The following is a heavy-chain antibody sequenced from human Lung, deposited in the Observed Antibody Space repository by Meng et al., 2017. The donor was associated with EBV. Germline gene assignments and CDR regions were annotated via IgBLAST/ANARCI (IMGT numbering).Heavy chain of an antibody. V-gene: IGHV4-34*01. CDR1: GRSFSSSY. Sequence: GQLPQWGAGPLKPSETLSLTCGVSGRSFSSSYWSWIRQPPGKGLEWIGQINYSGITNYNPSLKSRVTISVDTSKNQFSLSLNSVTAADTAVYYCARGGTSSAPFDYWGQETLVTVSS. CDR3: ARGGTSSAPFDY. CDR2: INYSGIT. J-gene: IGHJ4*02. D-gene: IGHD2-2*01.